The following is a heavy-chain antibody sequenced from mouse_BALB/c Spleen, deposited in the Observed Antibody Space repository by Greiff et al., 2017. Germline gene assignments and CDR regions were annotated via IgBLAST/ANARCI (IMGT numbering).Heavy chain of an antibody. CDR2: INPDSSTI. Sequence: EVKVIESGGGLVRPGGSLKLSCAASGFDFSGYWMSWVRQSPGKGLEWIGEINPDSSTINYTPSLKDKFIISRDNAKNTLYLQMSKVNSEDTALYYCARPDGNPHAMNYWGQGTSVTVSS. D-gene: IGHD2-1*01. J-gene: IGHJ4*01. V-gene: IGHV4-1*02. CDR3: ARPDGNPHAMNY. CDR1: GFDFSGYW.